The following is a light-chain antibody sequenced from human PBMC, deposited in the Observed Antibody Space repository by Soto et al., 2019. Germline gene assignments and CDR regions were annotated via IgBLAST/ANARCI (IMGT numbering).Light chain of an antibody. J-gene: IGKJ4*01. CDR1: QSVSSY. CDR2: DAS. V-gene: IGKV3-11*01. Sequence: EIVLTQSPATLSLSPGERATLSCRASQSVSSYLDGHQQKPGQAPRLLIYDASNRATGIPARFSGSGSGTDFTLTISSLEPEDFAVYYCQQRSNWAVTFGGGTKVEIK. CDR3: QQRSNWAVT.